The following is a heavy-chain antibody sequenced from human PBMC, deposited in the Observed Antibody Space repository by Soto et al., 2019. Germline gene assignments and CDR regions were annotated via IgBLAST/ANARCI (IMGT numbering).Heavy chain of an antibody. Sequence: PGGSLRLSCAASGFTFSAYEMHWVRQAPGQGLEWVSYISKSGGTTYYAGSVKGRFTISRDDAKNSVYLQMSSLRPEDMAVYKCVREGHYYFDYWGQGALVTVSS. V-gene: IGHV3-48*03. CDR3: VREGHYYFDY. CDR2: ISKSGGTT. J-gene: IGHJ4*02. CDR1: GFTFSAYE.